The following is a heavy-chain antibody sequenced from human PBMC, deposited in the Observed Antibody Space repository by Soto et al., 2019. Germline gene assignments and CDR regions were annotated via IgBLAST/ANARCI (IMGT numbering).Heavy chain of an antibody. Sequence: GGSLRLSCAASGFTVSSNYMSWVRQAPGKGLEWVSVIYSGGSTYYADSVKGRFTISRDNSKNTLYLQMNSLRAEDTAVYYCARDKHVGEQELGPEVYYYYMDVWGKGTTVTVSS. V-gene: IGHV3-66*01. CDR3: ARDKHVGEQELGPEVYYYYMDV. D-gene: IGHD6-13*01. J-gene: IGHJ6*03. CDR2: IYSGGST. CDR1: GFTVSSNY.